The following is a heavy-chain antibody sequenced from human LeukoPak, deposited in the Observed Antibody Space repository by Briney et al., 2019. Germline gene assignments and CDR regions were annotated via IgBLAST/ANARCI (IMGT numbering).Heavy chain of an antibody. J-gene: IGHJ5*02. D-gene: IGHD3-10*01. CDR1: GGSTSRYY. CDR2: IYYSGST. Sequence: SETLSLTCTVSGGSTSRYYWSWIRQPPGKGLEWIGYIYYSGSTNYNPSLKSRVTISVDTSKNQFSLKLSSVTAADTAVYYCARRPSGSGSYGFDPWGQGTLVTVSS. V-gene: IGHV4-59*01. CDR3: ARRPSGSGSYGFDP.